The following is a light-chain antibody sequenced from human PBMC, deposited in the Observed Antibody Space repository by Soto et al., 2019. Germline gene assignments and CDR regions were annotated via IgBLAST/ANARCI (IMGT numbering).Light chain of an antibody. CDR2: DAS. CDR1: QAIRTS. CDR3: LQDATYPWT. V-gene: IGKV1-6*01. Sequence: ANQMTQSPSSLSASVEDKVTITCRASQAIRTSLVWYQQKSGKAPSLLIADASSRHSGVPSRFSGSGFGTDFNLTINGLQPEDFATYYCLQDATYPWTFGQGTRVDIK. J-gene: IGKJ1*01.